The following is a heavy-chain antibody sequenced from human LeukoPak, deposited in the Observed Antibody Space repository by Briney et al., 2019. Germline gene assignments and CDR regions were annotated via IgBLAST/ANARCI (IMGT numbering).Heavy chain of an antibody. V-gene: IGHV3-23*01. CDR1: GFTFASYA. J-gene: IGHJ4*02. D-gene: IGHD4-17*01. CDR2: ISGSGGTT. CDR3: AKGRLTTVISYLFDC. Sequence: GGALRLSCPASGFTFASYAMSWVRQAPGKGLEGVSSISGSGGTTYYADSVKGRVTISRDKSQSTFYLQMNSLRADDTAVYYCAKGRLTTVISYLFDCWGQGTLVTVSS.